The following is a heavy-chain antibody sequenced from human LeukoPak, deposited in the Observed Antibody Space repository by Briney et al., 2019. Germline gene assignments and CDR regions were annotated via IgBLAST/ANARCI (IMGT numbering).Heavy chain of an antibody. CDR2: IYYSGST. D-gene: IGHD3-9*01. Sequence: SQTLSLTCTISGGSISSGGYYWSWIRQHPGKGLEWIGYIYYSGSTNYSPSLKSRVTISVDTSKNQFSLKLSSVTAADTAVYYCARGDYDILPAHFDYWGQGTLVTVSS. CDR3: ARGDYDILPAHFDY. J-gene: IGHJ4*02. CDR1: GGSISSGGYY. V-gene: IGHV4-31*03.